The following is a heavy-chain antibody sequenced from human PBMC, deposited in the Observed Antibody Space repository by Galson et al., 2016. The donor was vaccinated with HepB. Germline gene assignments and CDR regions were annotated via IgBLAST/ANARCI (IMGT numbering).Heavy chain of an antibody. J-gene: IGHJ3*02. V-gene: IGHV4-59*01. CDR1: GGSISSYY. CDR2: IHYTGSP. Sequence: ETLSLTCPVSGGSISSYYWTWIRQPPGKGLEWIGHIHYTGSPNSNPSLESRVTVSVDTSKNHLSLRLTSVTAADTAVYFCARIGYCSGGSCPPAFAIWGQGTRVTVSS. CDR3: ARIGYCSGGSCPPAFAI. D-gene: IGHD2-15*01.